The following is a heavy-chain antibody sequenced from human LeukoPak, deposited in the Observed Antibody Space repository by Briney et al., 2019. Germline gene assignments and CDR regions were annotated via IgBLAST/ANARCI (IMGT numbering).Heavy chain of an antibody. CDR3: ARARRDYGSAPFDY. V-gene: IGHV3-7*01. CDR2: IKQDGSEK. J-gene: IGHJ4*02. CDR1: GFTFSSYW. Sequence: GGSLRLSCAASGFTFSSYWMSWVRQAPGKGLEWVANIKQDGSEKYYVDSVKGRFTISRDNAKNSLYLQMNSLRAEDTAVHYCARARRDYGSAPFDYWGQGTLVTVSS. D-gene: IGHD3-10*01.